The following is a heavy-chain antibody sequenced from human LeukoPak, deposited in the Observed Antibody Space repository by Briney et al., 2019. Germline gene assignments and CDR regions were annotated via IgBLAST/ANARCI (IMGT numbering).Heavy chain of an antibody. Sequence: GGSLRLSCAASGFTFSSYAMSWVRQAPGKGLEWVSSISSSSSYIYYADSVKGRFTISRDNAKNSLYLQMNSLRAEDTAVYYCARDQLAVAGPPLDYWGQGTLVTVSS. V-gene: IGHV3-21*01. D-gene: IGHD6-19*01. CDR2: ISSSSSYI. CDR1: GFTFSSYA. J-gene: IGHJ4*02. CDR3: ARDQLAVAGPPLDY.